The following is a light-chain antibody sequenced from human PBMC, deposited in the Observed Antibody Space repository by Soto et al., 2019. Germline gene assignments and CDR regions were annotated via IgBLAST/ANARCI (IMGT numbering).Light chain of an antibody. CDR2: EVS. CDR1: SSDVGGYNY. Sequence: QSVLTQPASVSGSPGQSITISCTGTSSDVGGYNYVSWYQQHPGKAPKLMIYEVSNRPSGVSNRFSGSKSGNTASLTISGLQAEDEADYYCSSYTSSSGWVFGGGTKVTVL. CDR3: SSYTSSSGWV. J-gene: IGLJ3*02. V-gene: IGLV2-14*01.